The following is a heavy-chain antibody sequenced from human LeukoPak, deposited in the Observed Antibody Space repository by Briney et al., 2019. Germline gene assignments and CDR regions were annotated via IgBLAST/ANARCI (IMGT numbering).Heavy chain of an antibody. Sequence: GGSLRLSCAASGFTFSSYSMNWVRQAPGKGLEWVSSISSSSSYIYYADSVKGRFTISRDNAKKSLFLQMNSLRAEDTAVYYCASVSGHDYWGQGTLVTVSS. CDR1: GFTFSSYS. CDR3: ASVSGHDY. J-gene: IGHJ4*02. D-gene: IGHD5/OR15-5a*01. V-gene: IGHV3-21*01. CDR2: ISSSSSYI.